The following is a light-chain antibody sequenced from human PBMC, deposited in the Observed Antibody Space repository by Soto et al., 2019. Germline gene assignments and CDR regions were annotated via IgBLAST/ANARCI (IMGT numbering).Light chain of an antibody. J-gene: IGKJ2*01. CDR3: QQYNTWPRT. V-gene: IGKV3-15*01. Sequence: EIVMTQSPATLSVSPGERATVSCRASQSVSSNLAWYQQKPGQAPRLLIYGASTRATGIPARFSGSGSGTEFTLTIGSLQSEDFAVYYCQQYNTWPRTFGQGTKLEIK. CDR1: QSVSSN. CDR2: GAS.